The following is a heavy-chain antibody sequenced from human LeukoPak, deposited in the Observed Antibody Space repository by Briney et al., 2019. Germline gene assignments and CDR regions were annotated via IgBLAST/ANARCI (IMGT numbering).Heavy chain of an antibody. J-gene: IGHJ4*02. CDR2: IYPGDSDT. CDR1: GYSFINSW. V-gene: IGHV5-51*01. CDR3: ARGGKYIDY. D-gene: IGHD3-16*01. Sequence: GESLKISCKGSGYSFINSWIAWVRQMPGKGLEWMGIIYPGDSDTRYSPSFQGQVTMSVDKSIRTSYLQWSSVKASDTAMYYCARGGKYIDYWGQGTLVTVSS.